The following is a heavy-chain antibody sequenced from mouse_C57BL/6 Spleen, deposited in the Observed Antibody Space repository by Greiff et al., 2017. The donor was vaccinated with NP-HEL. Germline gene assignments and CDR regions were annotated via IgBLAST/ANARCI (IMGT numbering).Heavy chain of an antibody. V-gene: IGHV1-42*01. CDR3: AREGAQRIY. J-gene: IGHJ2*01. CDR1: GYSFTGYY. Sequence: EVQLQQSGPELVKPGASVKISCKASGYSFTGYYMNWVKQSPEKSLEWIGEINPSTGGTTYNQKFKAKATLTVDKSSSTAYMQLKSLTSEDSAVYYCAREGAQRIYWGKGTTLTVSS. D-gene: IGHD3-2*02. CDR2: INPSTGGT.